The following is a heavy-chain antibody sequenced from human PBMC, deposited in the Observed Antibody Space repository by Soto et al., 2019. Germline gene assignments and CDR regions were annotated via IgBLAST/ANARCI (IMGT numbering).Heavy chain of an antibody. Sequence: QVQLVQSGAEVKKPGSSVKVSCKASGGTFSSYAISWVRRALGQGLEWMGGIIPILGTANYAQKFQARVTIPADESTSTAYMELSSLRSEDTAVYYCASAAQDGYFDLWGRGTLVTVSS. CDR3: ASAAQDGYFDL. CDR2: IIPILGTA. CDR1: GGTFSSYA. J-gene: IGHJ2*01. V-gene: IGHV1-69*12.